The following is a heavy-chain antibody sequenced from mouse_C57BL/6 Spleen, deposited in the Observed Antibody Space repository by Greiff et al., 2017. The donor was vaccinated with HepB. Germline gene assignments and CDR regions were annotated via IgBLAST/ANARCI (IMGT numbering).Heavy chain of an antibody. J-gene: IGHJ4*01. V-gene: IGHV1-82*01. CDR1: GYAFSSSW. D-gene: IGHD4-1*01. CDR3: ASSLGRAMDY. CDR2: IYPGDGDT. Sequence: QVQLKESGPELVKPGASVKISCKASGYAFSSSWMNWVKQRPGKGLEWIGRIYPGDGDTNYNGKFKGKATLTADKSSSTAYMQLSSLTSEDSAVYFCASSLGRAMDYWGQGTSVTVSS.